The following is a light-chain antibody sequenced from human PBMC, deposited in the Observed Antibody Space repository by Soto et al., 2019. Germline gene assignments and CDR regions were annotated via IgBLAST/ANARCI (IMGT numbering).Light chain of an antibody. CDR2: GNS. Sequence: QSALTQPPSVSGAPGQRVTISCTGSSSNIGAGYDVHWYQQLPGTAPKLLIYGNSNRPSGVPDRFSGSKSGTSASLAITGLLPEDEADYYCQSYDSSLSGWVFGGGTKLTVL. CDR3: QSYDSSLSGWV. CDR1: SSNIGAGYD. J-gene: IGLJ3*02. V-gene: IGLV1-40*01.